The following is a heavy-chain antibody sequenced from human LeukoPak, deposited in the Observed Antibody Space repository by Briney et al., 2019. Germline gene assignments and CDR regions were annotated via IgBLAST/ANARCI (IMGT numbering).Heavy chain of an antibody. CDR3: ARATYYDSSGYPPFDY. D-gene: IGHD3-22*01. CDR2: IYYSGST. J-gene: IGHJ4*02. V-gene: IGHV4-59*01. Sequence: ASETLSLTCTVSGGSISSYYWSWIRQPPGKGLEWIGYIYYSGSTNDNPSLKSRVTISVDTSKNQFSLKLSSVTAADTAVYYCARATYYDSSGYPPFDYWGQGTLVTVSS. CDR1: GGSISSYY.